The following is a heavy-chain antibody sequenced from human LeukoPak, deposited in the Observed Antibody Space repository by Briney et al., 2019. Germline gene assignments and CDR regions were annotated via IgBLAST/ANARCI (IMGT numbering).Heavy chain of an antibody. J-gene: IGHJ4*02. V-gene: IGHV3-7*03. Sequence: GSLRLSCAASGFTFSCYWMTWVRQAPGKGLEWVANINEDGSEKHYVDSVKGRFTVSRDNAENSLYLQMNSLGAEDTAVYYCARDRGRRDDYWGQGTLVTVSS. CDR1: GFTFSCYW. D-gene: IGHD5-12*01. CDR3: ARDRGRRDDY. CDR2: INEDGSEK.